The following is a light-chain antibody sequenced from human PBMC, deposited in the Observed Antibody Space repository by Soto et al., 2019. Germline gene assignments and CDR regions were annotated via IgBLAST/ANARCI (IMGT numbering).Light chain of an antibody. CDR3: QQSYSTLWT. CDR1: QSISSY. CDR2: AAS. V-gene: IGKV1-39*01. J-gene: IGKJ1*01. Sequence: DIQMTQSPSSLSASVGDRVTITCRASQSISSYLNWYQQKPGKAPKLLIYAASSLQSGVTSRFSGSGSGTDFTLTISSLQPEDFANYYCQQSYSTLWTLGQGTKVDIK.